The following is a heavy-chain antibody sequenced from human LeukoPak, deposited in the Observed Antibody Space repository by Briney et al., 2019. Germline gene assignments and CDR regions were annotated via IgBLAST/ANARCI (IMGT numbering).Heavy chain of an antibody. Sequence: PSETLSLTCTVSGGSISSYYWSWIRQPPGKGLEWIGYIYYSGSTNYNPSLKSRVTISVDTSKNQFSLKLSSVTAADTAVYYCARFSSIAARFDCWGQGTLVTVSS. D-gene: IGHD6-6*01. CDR3: ARFSSIAARFDC. V-gene: IGHV4-59*01. CDR1: GGSISSYY. J-gene: IGHJ4*02. CDR2: IYYSGST.